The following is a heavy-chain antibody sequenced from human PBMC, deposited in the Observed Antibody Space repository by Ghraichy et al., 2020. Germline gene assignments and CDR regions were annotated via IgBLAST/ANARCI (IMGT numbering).Heavy chain of an antibody. V-gene: IGHV4-34*01. J-gene: IGHJ4*02. D-gene: IGHD1-26*01. Sequence: TETLSLTCAVYGGSFSGYYWSWIRQPPGKGLEWIGEINHSGSTNYNPSLKSRVTISVDTSKNQFSLKLSSVTAADTAVYYCARLRVSGSYFDYWGQGTLVTVSS. CDR2: INHSGST. CDR3: ARLRVSGSYFDY. CDR1: GGSFSGYY.